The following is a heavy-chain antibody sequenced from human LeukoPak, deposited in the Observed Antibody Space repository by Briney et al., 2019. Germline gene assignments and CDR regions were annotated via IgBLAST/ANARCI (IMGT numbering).Heavy chain of an antibody. CDR2: VNHSGST. D-gene: IGHD1-14*01. CDR1: GGSFSDYY. CDR3: ARYRISAFDI. J-gene: IGHJ3*02. V-gene: IGHV4-34*01. Sequence: SETLSLTCAVHGGSFSDYYWSWIRQPPGKGLEWIGEVNHSGSTNYNPSLASRVTISLDTSKNQFSLKLSSVTAADTAVYYCARYRISAFDIWGQGTLVTVSS.